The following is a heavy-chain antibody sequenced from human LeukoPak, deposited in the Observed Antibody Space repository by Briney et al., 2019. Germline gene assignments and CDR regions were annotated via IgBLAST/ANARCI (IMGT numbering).Heavy chain of an antibody. J-gene: IGHJ4*02. CDR1: GYTFTSYY. CDR2: INPSGGST. V-gene: IGHV1-46*01. D-gene: IGHD3-22*01. Sequence: ASVKVSCKASGYTFTSYYMHWVRQAPGQGLEWMGIINPSGGSTSYAQKFQGRVTITADESTSTAYMELSSLRSEDTAVYYCAESLYYYDSSGHPSDYWGQGTLVTVSS. CDR3: AESLYYYDSSGHPSDY.